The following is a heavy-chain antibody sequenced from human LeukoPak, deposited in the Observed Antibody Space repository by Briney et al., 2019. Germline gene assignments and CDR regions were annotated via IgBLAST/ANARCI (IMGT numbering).Heavy chain of an antibody. D-gene: IGHD2-21*01. CDR1: GFTFSNYH. V-gene: IGHV3-21*01. CDR2: NSSSSSYI. J-gene: IGHJ4*02. CDR3: ARGLCGGDCYDY. Sequence: GGSLRLSCAASGFTFSNYHINWVRQAPGKGLEWVSSNSSSSSYIYYADSVKGRFTISRDNAKNSLYLQMNSLRAEDTAVYYCARGLCGGDCYDYWGQGTLVTVSS.